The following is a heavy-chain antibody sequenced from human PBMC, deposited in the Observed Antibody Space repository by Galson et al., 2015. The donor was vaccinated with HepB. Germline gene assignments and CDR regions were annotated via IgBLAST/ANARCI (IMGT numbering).Heavy chain of an antibody. CDR1: GFTFSSYS. CDR3: ARVHGPGSYGDDAFDI. D-gene: IGHD3-10*01. J-gene: IGHJ3*02. CDR2: ISSSSSYI. V-gene: IGHV3-21*01. Sequence: SLRLSCAASGFTFSSYSMNWVRQAPGKGLEWVSSISSSSSYIYYADSVKGRFTISRDNAKNSLYLQMNSLRAEDTAVYYCARVHGPGSYGDDAFDIWGQGTMVTVSS.